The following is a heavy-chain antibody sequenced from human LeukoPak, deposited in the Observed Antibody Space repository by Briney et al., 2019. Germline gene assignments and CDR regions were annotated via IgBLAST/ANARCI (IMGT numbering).Heavy chain of an antibody. J-gene: IGHJ6*03. Sequence: ASVKVSCKASGYTFTSYDINWVRQATGQGLEWMGWMNPNSGNTGYAQKFQGRVTMTRNTSISTAYMGLSSLRSEDTAVYYCARGYYGSGSYYNFYYMDVWGKGTTVTISS. D-gene: IGHD3-10*01. CDR1: GYTFTSYD. V-gene: IGHV1-8*01. CDR3: ARGYYGSGSYYNFYYMDV. CDR2: MNPNSGNT.